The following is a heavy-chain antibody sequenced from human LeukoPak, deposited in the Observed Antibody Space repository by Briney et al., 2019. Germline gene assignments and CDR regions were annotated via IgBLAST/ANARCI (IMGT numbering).Heavy chain of an antibody. Sequence: PGGSLRLSCAASGFTFSSYAMNWVRQAPGKGLEWVSGISGSGDNTYYADSVKGRFTISRDNSKNTLYLQMNSLRAEDTAVYYCAKDLRRYCSGGSCGDVWGKGTTVTVSS. CDR2: ISGSGDNT. CDR1: GFTFSSYA. J-gene: IGHJ6*04. CDR3: AKDLRRYCSGGSCGDV. D-gene: IGHD2-15*01. V-gene: IGHV3-23*01.